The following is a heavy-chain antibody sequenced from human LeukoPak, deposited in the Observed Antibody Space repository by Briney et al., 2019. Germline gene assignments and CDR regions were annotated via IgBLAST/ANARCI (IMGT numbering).Heavy chain of an antibody. CDR2: IRASGST. V-gene: IGHV4-61*02. CDR1: GDSITSGTYY. Sequence: SETLSLTCTVSGDSITSGTYYWSWIRQPAGKGLEYIGRIRASGSTYYNPSLKSRLTISVDTSKNQFSLRLSFVTAADAAVYYCARGVGSSESNWFDPWGQGTLVTVSS. D-gene: IGHD3-10*01. J-gene: IGHJ5*02. CDR3: ARGVGSSESNWFDP.